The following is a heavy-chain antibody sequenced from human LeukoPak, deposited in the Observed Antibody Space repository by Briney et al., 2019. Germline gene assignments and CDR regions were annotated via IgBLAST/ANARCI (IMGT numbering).Heavy chain of an antibody. D-gene: IGHD3-10*01. Sequence: SETLSLTCTVSGYSISSSSYYWGWIRQSPGKGLEWIGSFYYSASTYYNPSLRSRVTVFADTSKNQFSLKLSSVTAADTAVYYCARRVRSTEYFQDWGQGTPVTVSS. CDR3: ARRVRSTEYFQD. V-gene: IGHV4-39*01. J-gene: IGHJ1*01. CDR1: GYSISSSSYY. CDR2: FYYSAST.